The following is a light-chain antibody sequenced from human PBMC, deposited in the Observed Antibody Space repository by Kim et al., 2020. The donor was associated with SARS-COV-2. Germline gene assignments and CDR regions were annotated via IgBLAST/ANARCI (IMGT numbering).Light chain of an antibody. Sequence: DIQLTQSPSFLSASVGDRVTITCRASPAIGNYLAWYQQDPGKAPKLLIYGASTLQTGVPSRFSGTGSRTEFTLSISSLQPEDFTTYSCQPYNVVPRTFGQGTKVDVK. CDR3: QPYNVVPRT. V-gene: IGKV1-9*01. J-gene: IGKJ1*01. CDR1: PAIGNY. CDR2: GAS.